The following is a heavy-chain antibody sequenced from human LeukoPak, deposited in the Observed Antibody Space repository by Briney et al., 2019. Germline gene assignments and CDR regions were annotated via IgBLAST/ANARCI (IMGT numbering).Heavy chain of an antibody. J-gene: IGHJ4*02. CDR2: VHSSGNT. Sequence: SETLSLTCTVSGVSISSSSYYWGWIRQPPGKGLEWIGSVHSSGNTNYAPSLNSRVTLSVDTSKNQFSLNLSSVTAADTAVYYCARCLATGGRVSFDYWGQGTLVTVSS. V-gene: IGHV4-39*01. CDR3: ARCLATGGRVSFDY. D-gene: IGHD6-13*01. CDR1: GVSISSSSYY.